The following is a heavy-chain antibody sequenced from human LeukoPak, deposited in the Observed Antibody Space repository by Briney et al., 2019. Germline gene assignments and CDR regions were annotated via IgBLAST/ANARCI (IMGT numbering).Heavy chain of an antibody. Sequence: GESLKISCKGSGYSFTTYWIAWVRPMPGKGLEWMGIIYPGDSETRYSPSFQGQVTISADKSISTAYLQWSSLKASDTAMYYCARPGMEGATTDAFDIWGQGTMVTVSS. CDR1: GYSFTTYW. D-gene: IGHD1-26*01. V-gene: IGHV5-51*01. J-gene: IGHJ3*02. CDR3: ARPGMEGATTDAFDI. CDR2: IYPGDSET.